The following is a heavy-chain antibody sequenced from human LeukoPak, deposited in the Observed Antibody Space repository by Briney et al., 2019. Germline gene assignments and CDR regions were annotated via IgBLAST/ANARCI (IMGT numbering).Heavy chain of an antibody. CDR1: GFTLSDHY. D-gene: IGHD6-19*01. J-gene: IGHJ4*02. CDR3: TTDDAVAGFDY. CDR2: TKNRANSHIT. V-gene: IGHV3-72*01. Sequence: QPGGSLRLSCVASGFTLSDHYMDWVRQAPGKGLEWISRTKNRANSHITQYAASVNGRFIASRDDSRNSLFLQMNSLKTEDTAVYYCTTDDAVAGFDYWGQGTLVTVSS.